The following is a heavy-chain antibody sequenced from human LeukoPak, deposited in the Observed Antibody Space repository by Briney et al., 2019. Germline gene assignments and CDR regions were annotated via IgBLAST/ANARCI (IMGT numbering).Heavy chain of an antibody. CDR2: VIPICGTT. D-gene: IGHD3-22*01. J-gene: IGHJ6*03. Sequence: SSVKVSCKASGGTFSSYAISWVRQAPGQELEWMGGVIPICGTTNYAQKFQGRVTITADESTSTAYMELSSLRSEDTAVYYCARSPYDSRGQDFYYYYMDVWGKGTTVTVSS. CDR3: ARSPYDSRGQDFYYYYMDV. CDR1: GGTFSSYA. V-gene: IGHV1-69*01.